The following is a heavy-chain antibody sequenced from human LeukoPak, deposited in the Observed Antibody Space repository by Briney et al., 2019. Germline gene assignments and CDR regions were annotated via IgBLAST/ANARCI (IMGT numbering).Heavy chain of an antibody. CDR1: GYTFTGYY. D-gene: IGHD2/OR15-2a*01. CDR2: INPNSGGT. V-gene: IGHV1-2*02. Sequence: ASVKVSCKASGYTFTGYYMHWVRQAPGQGLEWMGWINPNSGGTNYAQKFQGRVTMTRDTSISTAYMELSRLRSGDTAVYYCARVLKYDPAFDIWGQGTMVTVSS. CDR3: ARVLKYDPAFDI. J-gene: IGHJ3*02.